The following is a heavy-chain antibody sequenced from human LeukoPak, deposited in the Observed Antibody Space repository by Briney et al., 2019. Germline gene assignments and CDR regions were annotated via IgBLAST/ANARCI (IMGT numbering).Heavy chain of an antibody. J-gene: IGHJ6*03. D-gene: IGHD4-17*01. CDR3: ARSVRTVTTFAPYHMDV. V-gene: IGHV1-46*01. CDR2: INPSGGST. CDR1: GYTFTSYY. Sequence: ASVKVSCKASGYTFTSYYMHWVRQAPGQGLEWMGIINPSGGSTSYAQKFQGRVTMTRDMSTSTAYMELSSLRSEDTAVYYCARSVRTVTTFAPYHMDVWGKGTTVTVSS.